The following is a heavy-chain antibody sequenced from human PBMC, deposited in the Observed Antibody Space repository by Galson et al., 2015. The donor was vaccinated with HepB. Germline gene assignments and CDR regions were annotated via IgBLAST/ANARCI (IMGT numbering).Heavy chain of an antibody. CDR3: AKDAPFLPL. J-gene: IGHJ4*02. D-gene: IGHD3-3*01. CDR1: GFTFSRWV. Sequence: RLSCAASGFTFSRWVMGWVRQAPGKGLEWISGISGSGDNTYYADSVKGRFIISRDNSKDTLHLQMNSLRAEDTALYYCAKDAPFLPLGGQGTLVTVSS. V-gene: IGHV3-23*01. CDR2: ISGSGDNT.